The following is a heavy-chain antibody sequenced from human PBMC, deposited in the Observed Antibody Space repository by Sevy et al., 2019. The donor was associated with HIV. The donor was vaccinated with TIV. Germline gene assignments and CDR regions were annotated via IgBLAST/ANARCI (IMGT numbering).Heavy chain of an antibody. D-gene: IGHD6-19*01. V-gene: IGHV3-21*01. CDR2: ISSSSSYI. CDR3: ERDPEGMAGTAPYFDY. J-gene: IGHJ4*02. CDR1: GFTFSSYS. Sequence: GGSLRLSCAASGFTFSSYSMNWVRQAPGKGLEWVSSISSSSSYIYYADSVKGRFTISRDNAKNSLYLQMNSLRAEDTAVYYCERDPEGMAGTAPYFDYWGQGTLVTVSS.